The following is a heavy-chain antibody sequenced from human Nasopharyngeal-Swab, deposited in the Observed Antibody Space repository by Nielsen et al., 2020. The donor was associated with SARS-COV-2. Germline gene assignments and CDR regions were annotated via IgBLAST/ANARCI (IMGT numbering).Heavy chain of an antibody. D-gene: IGHD3-10*01. J-gene: IGHJ5*02. CDR2: INADNDNT. Sequence: ASVKVSCKASGCTFTGYAMHWVRQAPGQRLEWMGWINADNDNTKYSEKFQGRVTITRDTSASTVYMELSSLRSEDTAVYYCARDYNRPNWFDPWGQGTLVTVSS. CDR1: GCTFTGYA. V-gene: IGHV1-3*01. CDR3: ARDYNRPNWFDP.